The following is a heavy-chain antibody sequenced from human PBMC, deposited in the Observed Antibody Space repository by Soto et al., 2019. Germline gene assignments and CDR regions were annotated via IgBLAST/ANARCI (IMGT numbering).Heavy chain of an antibody. J-gene: IGHJ6*02. CDR3: ARDRGGYSGYDWYYYGMDV. V-gene: IGHV4-59*01. CDR2: IYYSWST. Sequence: SETLSLTCTVSGGSISSYYWSWIRQPPGKGLEWIGYIYYSWSTSYNPSLKSRVTISVDTSKNQFSLKLSSVTAADTAVYYCARDRGGYSGYDWYYYGMDVWGQGTTATVSS. CDR1: GGSISSYY. D-gene: IGHD5-12*01.